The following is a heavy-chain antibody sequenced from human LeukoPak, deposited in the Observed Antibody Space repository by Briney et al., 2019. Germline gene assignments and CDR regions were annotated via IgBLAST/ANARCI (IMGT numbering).Heavy chain of an antibody. D-gene: IGHD3-3*01. V-gene: IGHV3-15*01. Sequence: GGSLRLSCAASGFTFSNAWMSWVRQAPGKGLEWVGRIKSKTDGGTTDYAAPVKGRFTISRDDSKNTLYLQMNSLKTEDTAVYYCTGAILGVDPIDYWGQGTLVTVSS. CDR1: GFTFSNAW. CDR3: TGAILGVDPIDY. CDR2: IKSKTDGGTT. J-gene: IGHJ4*02.